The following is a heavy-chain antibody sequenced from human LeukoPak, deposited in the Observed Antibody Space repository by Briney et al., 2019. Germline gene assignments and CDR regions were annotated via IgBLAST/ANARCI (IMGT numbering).Heavy chain of an antibody. CDR2: INAGNGNT. D-gene: IGHD3-10*01. J-gene: IGHJ4*02. CDR3: ARPSGELFPEYYFDY. CDR1: GYTFTSYA. V-gene: IGHV1-3*01. Sequence: ASVKVSCKASGYTFTSYAMHWVRQAPRQRLEWMGWINAGNGNTKYSQKFQGRVTITRDTSASTAYMELSSLRSEDTAVYYCARPSGELFPEYYFDYWGQGTLVTVSS.